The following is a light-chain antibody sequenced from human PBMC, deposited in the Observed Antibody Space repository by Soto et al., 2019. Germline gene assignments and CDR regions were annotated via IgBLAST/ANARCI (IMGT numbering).Light chain of an antibody. J-gene: IGLJ3*02. CDR1: NRNVGGYNY. CDR2: EVS. V-gene: IGLV2-14*01. Sequence: QSVLTQPASVSGSPGQSITISCSGTNRNVGGYNYVSWYQHHPGKAPKLMIYEVSHRPSGVSNRFSGSKSGNTASLTISGLQAEDEADYYCSSYTSTRTLNRVFGGGTKLTVL. CDR3: SSYTSTRTLNRV.